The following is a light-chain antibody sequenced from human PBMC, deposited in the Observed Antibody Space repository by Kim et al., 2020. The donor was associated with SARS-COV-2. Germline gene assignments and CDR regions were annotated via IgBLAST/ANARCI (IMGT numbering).Light chain of an antibody. V-gene: IGLV1-44*01. J-gene: IGLJ2*01. CDR2: SNN. CDR1: SSNIGSNT. CDR3: AAWDDSLNGVV. Sequence: ELTQPPSASGIPGQRVTISCSGSSSNIGSNTGNWFQQLPGTAPKLLIYSNNQRPSGVPDRFSGSKSGTSASLAISGLQSEDEADYYCAAWDDSLNGVVFGGGTQLTVL.